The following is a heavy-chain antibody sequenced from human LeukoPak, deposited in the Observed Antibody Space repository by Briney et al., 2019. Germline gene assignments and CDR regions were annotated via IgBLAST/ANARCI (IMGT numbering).Heavy chain of an antibody. CDR2: ISINGGSK. Sequence: PGGSLTLACAASGFTFNSFPMHWVRQAPGKGLECVSRISINGGSKYYADSVEGRFTVSRDNSKNTLFLHLGSLRPDDTAVYYCARPRVPYNNHHHYCYMDVWGKGTTVVVSS. J-gene: IGHJ6*03. CDR3: ARPRVPYNNHHHYCYMDV. CDR1: GFTFNSFP. V-gene: IGHV3-64*02. D-gene: IGHD1-1*01.